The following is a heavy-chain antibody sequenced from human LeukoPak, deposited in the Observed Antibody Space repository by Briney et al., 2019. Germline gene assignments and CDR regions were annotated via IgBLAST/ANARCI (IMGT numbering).Heavy chain of an antibody. V-gene: IGHV4-4*02. CDR3: ARGGYYGSGNDLRFDP. J-gene: IGHJ5*02. D-gene: IGHD3-10*01. CDR2: TYHAGHI. Sequence: PSETLSLTCGVFGGSISSENWWNWVRQPPGKGLEWIGETYHAGHINYNPSLKSRVTISMDKSKNQLYLKVTSVTAADTAIYYCARGGYYGSGNDLRFDPWGQGTLVTVSS. CDR1: GGSISSENW.